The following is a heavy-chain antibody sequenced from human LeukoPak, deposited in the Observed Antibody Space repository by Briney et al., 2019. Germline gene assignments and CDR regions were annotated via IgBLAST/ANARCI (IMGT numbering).Heavy chain of an antibody. CDR2: IFHSGNT. CDR1: GYSISSGYY. Sequence: TSETLSLTCAVSGYSISSGYYWGWFRQPPGKGLEWIGCIFHSGNTYYNPSLKSRVSISVDTSKNHFSLKLTSATAADSAVYYCARQGGSSSPYYYYYMDVWGKGTTVTASS. CDR3: ARQGGSSSPYYYYYMDV. V-gene: IGHV4-38-2*01. J-gene: IGHJ6*03. D-gene: IGHD6-13*01.